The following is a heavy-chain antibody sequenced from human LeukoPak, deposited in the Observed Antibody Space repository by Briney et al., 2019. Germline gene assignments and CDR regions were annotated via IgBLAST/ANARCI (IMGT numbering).Heavy chain of an antibody. V-gene: IGHV1-18*01. D-gene: IGHD6-19*01. Sequence: GASVTVSCKASGYTFTSYGISWVRQAPGQGLEXXXXISAYNGNTNYAQKLQGRVTMTTDTSTSTAYMELRSLRSDDTAVYYCARDISPYSSGWYVVDYWGQGALVTVSS. CDR2: ISAYNGNT. J-gene: IGHJ4*02. CDR3: ARDISPYSSGWYVVDY. CDR1: GYTFTSYG.